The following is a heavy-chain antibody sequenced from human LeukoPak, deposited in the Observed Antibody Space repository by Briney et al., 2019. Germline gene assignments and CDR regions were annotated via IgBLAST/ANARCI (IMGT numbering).Heavy chain of an antibody. CDR1: GFTFSNYG. CDR3: AKDPHSSGWYFTAFDY. Sequence: RGSLRLSCAASGFTFSNYGMHWVRQAPGKGLEWVAVISYDGSNTLYADSVKGRFTISRDNSKNTLYLQVNSLRAEDTAVYYCAKDPHSSGWYFTAFDYWGQGTLVTVSS. D-gene: IGHD6-19*01. V-gene: IGHV3-30*18. CDR2: ISYDGSNT. J-gene: IGHJ4*02.